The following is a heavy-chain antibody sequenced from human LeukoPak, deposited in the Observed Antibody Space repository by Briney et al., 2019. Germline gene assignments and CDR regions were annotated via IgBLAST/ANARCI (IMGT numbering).Heavy chain of an antibody. CDR2: INWNGGST. Sequence: GGSLRLSCAASGFTFDDYGMSWVRQAPGRGLEWVSGINWNGGSTGYADSVKGRFTISRDNAKNSLYLQMNSLRAEDTAVYYCAKGLTWIPNVFDPWGQGTLVTVSS. CDR1: GFTFDDYG. CDR3: AKGLTWIPNVFDP. D-gene: IGHD5-18*01. V-gene: IGHV3-20*04. J-gene: IGHJ5*02.